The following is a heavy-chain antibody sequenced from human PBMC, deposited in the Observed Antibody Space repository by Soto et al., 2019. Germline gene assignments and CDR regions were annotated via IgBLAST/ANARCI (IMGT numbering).Heavy chain of an antibody. D-gene: IGHD5-18*01. CDR3: ARGNTAMVPYYYYYYGMDV. CDR2: ISYDGSNK. J-gene: IGHJ6*02. CDR1: GFTFSSYG. Sequence: GGSLRLSCAASGFTFSSYGMHWVRQAPGKGLEWVAVISYDGSNKYYADSVKGRFTISRDNSKNTLYLQMNSLRAEDTAVYYCARGNTAMVPYYYYYYGMDVWGQGTTVTVSS. V-gene: IGHV3-30*19.